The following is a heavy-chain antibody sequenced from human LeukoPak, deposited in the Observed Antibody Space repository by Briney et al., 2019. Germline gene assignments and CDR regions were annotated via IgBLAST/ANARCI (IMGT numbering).Heavy chain of an antibody. Sequence: GALRLSCAASGFTFSSYAMSWVRQAPGKGLEWVSAISGSGGSTYYADSVKGRFTISRDNSKNTLYLQMNSLRAEDTAVYYCAKDLYSSGWYVPVYFDYWGQGTLVTVSS. CDR1: GFTFSSYA. D-gene: IGHD6-19*01. CDR3: AKDLYSSGWYVPVYFDY. J-gene: IGHJ4*02. V-gene: IGHV3-23*01. CDR2: ISGSGGST.